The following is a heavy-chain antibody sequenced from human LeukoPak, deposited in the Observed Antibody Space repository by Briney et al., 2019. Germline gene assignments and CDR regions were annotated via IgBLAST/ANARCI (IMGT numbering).Heavy chain of an antibody. Sequence: TSETLSLTCTVSGGSISNYFWSWIRQPAGKGLEWIGRIYTSGSPNCNPSLKSRVTMSVETSNNQFSLKLSSVTAADTAVYYCARERSDAYTFDYWGQGTLVTVSS. J-gene: IGHJ4*02. V-gene: IGHV4-4*07. CDR3: ARERSDAYTFDY. D-gene: IGHD5-24*01. CDR2: IYTSGSP. CDR1: GGSISNYF.